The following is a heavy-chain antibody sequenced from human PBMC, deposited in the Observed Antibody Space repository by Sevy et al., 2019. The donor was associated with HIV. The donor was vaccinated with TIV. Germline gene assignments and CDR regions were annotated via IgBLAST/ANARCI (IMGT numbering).Heavy chain of an antibody. J-gene: IGHJ5*02. D-gene: IGHD3-10*01. CDR1: GASVDDNSVA. Sequence: SQTLSLTCAISGASVDDNSVAWNWIRQSPLRGLEWLGRTYYRSKWYNDYAVFLRGRMSINGDTSKNQFSLQLNSVTPEDSAVYYCTRDRDRGFDPWGQGLLVTVSS. V-gene: IGHV6-1*01. CDR3: TRDRDRGFDP. CDR2: TYYRSKWYN.